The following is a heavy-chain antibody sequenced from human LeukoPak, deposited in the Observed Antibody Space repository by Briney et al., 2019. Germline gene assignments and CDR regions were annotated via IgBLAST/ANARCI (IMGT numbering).Heavy chain of an antibody. Sequence: TSENLSLTCSVSGGSIDSYFWSWIRQPPGKGLEWIGYIYYSGSTNYNPSLKSRVTISVDTSKNQFSLKLSSVTAADTAVYYCAGRGYSYGYSDYWGQGTLVTVSS. CDR3: AGRGYSYGYSDY. CDR1: GGSIDSYF. D-gene: IGHD5-18*01. J-gene: IGHJ4*02. V-gene: IGHV4-59*01. CDR2: IYYSGST.